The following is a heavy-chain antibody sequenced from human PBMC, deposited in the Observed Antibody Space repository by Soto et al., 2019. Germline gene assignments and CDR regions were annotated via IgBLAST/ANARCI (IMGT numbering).Heavy chain of an antibody. CDR3: ARDDLIRDSSSWYYFDY. Sequence: ASVKVSCKASGYTFTSYGISWVRQAPGQGLEWMGWINAYNGNTNYAQKLQGRVTMTTDTSTSTAYMELRSLRSDDTAVYYCARDDLIRDSSSWYYFDYWGQGTLVTVSS. CDR1: GYTFTSYG. D-gene: IGHD6-13*01. CDR2: INAYNGNT. J-gene: IGHJ4*02. V-gene: IGHV1-18*01.